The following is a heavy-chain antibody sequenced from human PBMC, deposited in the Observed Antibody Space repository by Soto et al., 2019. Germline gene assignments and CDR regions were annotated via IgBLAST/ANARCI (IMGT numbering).Heavy chain of an antibody. V-gene: IGHV2-5*02. CDR1: GFSLSTSGVG. D-gene: IGHD1-26*01. J-gene: IGHJ4*02. CDR2: IYWDDDK. CDR3: PHRYSGSFY. Sequence: QITLKESGPTLVKPTQTLTLTCTFSGFSLSTSGVGVGWIRQPPGKALEWLALIYWDDDKRYSPSLKSRLTITKDTSKNQGFLKMTTRPPVDTATYFCPHRYSGSFYGGQGTLVTVSS.